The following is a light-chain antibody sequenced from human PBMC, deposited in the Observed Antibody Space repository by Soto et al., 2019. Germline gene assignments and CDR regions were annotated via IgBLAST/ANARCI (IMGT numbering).Light chain of an antibody. CDR3: QQYGSSPWT. CDR1: QNVDSNY. CDR2: GAS. Sequence: EIVLTHSQGTLSLSPGERATLSLRASQNVDSNYLAWYQQTRDQARRIIIFGASGRATSIPDRFSSSGSGKDFTLTISRLEPEDFTVYYCQQYGSSPWTFGQGTKVDTK. V-gene: IGKV3-20*01. J-gene: IGKJ1*01.